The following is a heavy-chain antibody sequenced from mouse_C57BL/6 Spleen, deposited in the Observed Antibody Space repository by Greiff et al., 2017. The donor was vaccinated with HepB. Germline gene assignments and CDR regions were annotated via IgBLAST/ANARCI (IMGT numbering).Heavy chain of an antibody. CDR1: GYTFTSYW. Sequence: VQLQQSGAELVMPGASVKLSCKASGYTFTSYWMHWVKQRPGQGLEWIGEIDPSDSYTNYNQKFKGKSTLTVDKSSSTAYMQLSSLTSEDSAVYYCARGGNYDYWGQGTLVTVSA. J-gene: IGHJ3*01. V-gene: IGHV1-69*01. D-gene: IGHD1-1*01. CDR2: IDPSDSYT. CDR3: ARGGNYDY.